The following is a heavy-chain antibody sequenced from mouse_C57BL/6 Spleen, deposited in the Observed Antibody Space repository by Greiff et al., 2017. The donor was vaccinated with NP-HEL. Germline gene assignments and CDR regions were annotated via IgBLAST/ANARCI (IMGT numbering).Heavy chain of an antibody. CDR1: GYTFTDYY. D-gene: IGHD2-2*01. CDR3: ARRGYDENAMDY. J-gene: IGHJ4*01. CDR2: INPYNGGT. Sequence: VQLKESGPVLVKPGASVKMSCKASGYTFTDYYMNWVKQSHGKSLEWIGVINPYNGGTSYNQKFKGKATLTVDKSSSTAYMELNSLTSEDSAVYYCARRGYDENAMDYWGQGTSVTVSS. V-gene: IGHV1-19*01.